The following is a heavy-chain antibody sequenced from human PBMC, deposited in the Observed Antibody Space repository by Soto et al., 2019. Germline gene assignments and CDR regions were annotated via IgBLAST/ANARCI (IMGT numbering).Heavy chain of an antibody. J-gene: IGHJ4*02. Sequence: QVQLQESGPGLVRPSGTVSLTCAMSGVSISSDNWWSWVRQPPGKALEWIGEIHHSGSTNYNPSLKSRVTMSVVPSKDLFSLTLNSVTAADTAFYYCARDQGSHPGDWGQGTLVSVSS. V-gene: IGHV4-4*02. D-gene: IGHD6-13*01. CDR2: IHHSGST. CDR3: ARDQGSHPGD. CDR1: GVSISSDNW.